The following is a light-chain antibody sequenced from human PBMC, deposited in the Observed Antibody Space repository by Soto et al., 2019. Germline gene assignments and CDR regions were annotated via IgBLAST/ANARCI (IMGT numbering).Light chain of an antibody. CDR1: QGIYNW. J-gene: IGKJ3*01. V-gene: IGKV1D-12*01. CDR3: QQANTFPLT. Sequence: DIQMTQSPSSVSASVGDRVTITCRASQGIYNWLAWYQQKPGKAPKLLISAVSNLQSGVPSRFSGSGYGTAFTLTTSSLQPEDFATYYWQQANTFPLTLGPGTKVYI. CDR2: AVS.